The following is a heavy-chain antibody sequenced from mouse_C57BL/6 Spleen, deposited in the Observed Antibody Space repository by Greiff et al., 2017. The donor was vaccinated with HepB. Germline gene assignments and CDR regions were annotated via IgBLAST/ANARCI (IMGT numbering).Heavy chain of an antibody. J-gene: IGHJ4*01. Sequence: EVKLVESGGDLVKPGGSLKLSCAASGFTFSSYGMSWVRQTPAKRLEWVATISSGGSYTYYPDSVKGRFTISRDNAKNTMYLQMSSLKSEDTAMYYCARLSTMVTTTGWAMDYWGQGTSVTVSS. D-gene: IGHD2-2*01. V-gene: IGHV5-6*01. CDR2: ISSGGSYT. CDR3: ARLSTMVTTTGWAMDY. CDR1: GFTFSSYG.